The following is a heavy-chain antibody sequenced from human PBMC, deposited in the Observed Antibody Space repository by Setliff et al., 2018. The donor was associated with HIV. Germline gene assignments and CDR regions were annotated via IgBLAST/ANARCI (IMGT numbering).Heavy chain of an antibody. Sequence: PGESLTISCVASGYSFTNKWSGWVRQTPGKGLEWMGIIYPGDSQTKYNPSFQGQVTISVDKSLRTAYLQWSSLKASDTAMYYCARLGGICSGGSCTALAYTMDVWGQGTTVTVSS. CDR3: ARLGGICSGGSCTALAYTMDV. D-gene: IGHD2-15*01. J-gene: IGHJ6*02. CDR2: IYPGDSQT. CDR1: GYSFTNKW. V-gene: IGHV5-51*01.